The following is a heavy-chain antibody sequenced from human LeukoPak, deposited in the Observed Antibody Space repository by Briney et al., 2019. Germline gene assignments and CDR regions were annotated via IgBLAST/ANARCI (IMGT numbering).Heavy chain of an antibody. V-gene: IGHV5-51*01. CDR2: IYPGDSDT. D-gene: IGHD5-24*01. CDR1: GYSFTSYW. Sequence: ESLKISCKGSGYSFTSYWIGWVRQMPGKGLEWMGIIYPGDSDTRYSPSFQGQVTISADKSISTAYLQWSSLKASDTAMYYCARPRRWLQSGNYYFDYWGQGTLVTVPS. CDR3: ARPRRWLQSGNYYFDY. J-gene: IGHJ4*02.